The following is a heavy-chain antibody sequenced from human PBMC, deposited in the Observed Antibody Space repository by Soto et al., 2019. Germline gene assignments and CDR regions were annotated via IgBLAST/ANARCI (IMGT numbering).Heavy chain of an antibody. Sequence: PGGSLRLSCAASGFTLSSYAMSWVRQAPGKGLEWVSAISGSGGSTYYADSVKGRFTISRDNSKNTLYLQMNSLRAEDTAVYYCAKRGYSYGPQWAMNYMDVWGKGTTVTVSS. CDR1: GFTLSSYA. V-gene: IGHV3-23*01. J-gene: IGHJ6*03. CDR3: AKRGYSYGPQWAMNYMDV. CDR2: ISGSGGST. D-gene: IGHD5-18*01.